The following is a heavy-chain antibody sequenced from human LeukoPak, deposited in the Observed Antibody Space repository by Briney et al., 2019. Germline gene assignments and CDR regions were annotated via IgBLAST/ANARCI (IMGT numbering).Heavy chain of an antibody. CDR3: ARSAAGTYY. CDR2: ITTSGTST. CDR1: GFTFSSYE. J-gene: IGHJ4*02. V-gene: IGHV3-48*03. D-gene: IGHD1-1*01. Sequence: PGGSLRLSCATSGFTFSSYEMNWVRQAPGKGLEWISYITTSGTSTYYADSVKGRFTISRDNAKNSLYLQMNSLRAEDTAVYYCARSAAGTYYWGQGTLVTVSS.